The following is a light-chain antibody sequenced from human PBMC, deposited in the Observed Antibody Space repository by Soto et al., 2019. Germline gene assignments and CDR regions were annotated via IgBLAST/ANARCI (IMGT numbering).Light chain of an antibody. CDR1: SSDVGGYKY. V-gene: IGLV2-14*01. Sequence: QSALTQPPSASGSPGQSVTISCTGTSSDVGGYKYVSWYQQHPDKAPKLMIYEVTNRPSGVSNRFSGSKSGNTASLTISGLQAEDEADYYCSSFTSSNTWVFGGGTQLTVL. CDR3: SSFTSSNTWV. J-gene: IGLJ3*02. CDR2: EVT.